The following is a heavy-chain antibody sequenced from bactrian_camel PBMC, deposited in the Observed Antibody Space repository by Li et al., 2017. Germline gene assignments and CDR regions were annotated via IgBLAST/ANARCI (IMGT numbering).Heavy chain of an antibody. CDR2: INAAGSST. D-gene: IGHD1*01. CDR1: GFTLANYE. J-gene: IGHJ4*01. CDR3: AGDGSVLYWSFY. Sequence: VQLVESGGGLVQPGGSLRLSCAASGFTLANYELTWVRQAPGKGLEWVSTINAAGSSTYYAESVKGRFTISRDNAKNTVYLQMNNLKPEDTAVYYCAGDGSVLYWSFYWGQGTQVTVS. V-gene: IGHV3S40*01.